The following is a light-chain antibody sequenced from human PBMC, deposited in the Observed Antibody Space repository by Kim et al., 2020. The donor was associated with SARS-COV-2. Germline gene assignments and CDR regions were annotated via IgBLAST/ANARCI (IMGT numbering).Light chain of an antibody. CDR3: QQYNIWPLT. CDR2: GAS. V-gene: IGKV3-15*01. J-gene: IGKJ1*01. Sequence: VSPGESATLSCRASQSVSSNLAWYQQKPGQAPRLLFYGASTRATGVPARFSGSGSGTEFTLTIGSLQSEDFAVYYCQQYNIWPLTFGPGTKVDIK. CDR1: QSVSSN.